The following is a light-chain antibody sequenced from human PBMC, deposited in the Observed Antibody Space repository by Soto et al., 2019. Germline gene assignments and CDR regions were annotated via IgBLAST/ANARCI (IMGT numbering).Light chain of an antibody. Sequence: EIVMTQSPATLSVSPGERATLSCRASQSVSSDLAWYQHKPGQAPRLLIYGASTRATGIPARFSGRGSGTEFTLTIRSLQSVDFAVYYCQQYDNWPQTFGQGNKVDIK. CDR1: QSVSSD. J-gene: IGKJ1*01. CDR3: QQYDNWPQT. CDR2: GAS. V-gene: IGKV3-15*01.